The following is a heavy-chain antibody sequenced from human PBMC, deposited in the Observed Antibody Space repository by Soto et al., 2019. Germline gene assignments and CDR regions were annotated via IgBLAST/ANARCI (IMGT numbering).Heavy chain of an antibody. V-gene: IGHV3-23*01. J-gene: IGHJ1*01. CDR3: AKGRHGTEGDVEYFQN. CDR2: INAGGGRT. Sequence: EVQLLESGGGLVQPGGSLRLSCAASGFTFSNYAMSWVRQAPGKGLEWVSTINAGGGRTYYADSVKGRFTISRDSSKNTLFLQMNSLRAEDTAIYYCAKGRHGTEGDVEYFQNWGQGTLVTVSS. CDR1: GFTFSNYA.